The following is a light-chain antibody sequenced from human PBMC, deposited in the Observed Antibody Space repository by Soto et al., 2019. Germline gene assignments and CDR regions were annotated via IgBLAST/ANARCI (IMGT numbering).Light chain of an antibody. V-gene: IGLV2-23*02. CDR1: SSDVGSYNL. CDR2: EVS. J-gene: IGLJ3*02. Sequence: QSALTQPASVSGSPGQSITISCTGTSSDVGSYNLVSWYQQHPGKAPKLMIYEVSKRPSGVSNRFSGSESGNTASLTISGRQAEDEADYYCCSYSGSSTWVFGGGTKRTFL. CDR3: CSYSGSSTWV.